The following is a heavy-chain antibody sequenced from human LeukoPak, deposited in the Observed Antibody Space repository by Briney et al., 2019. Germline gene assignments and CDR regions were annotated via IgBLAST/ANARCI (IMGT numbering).Heavy chain of an antibody. Sequence: GGSLRLSCAASGFTFNSYGMHWVRQAPGKGLEWVAFISYDGSNKYYVDSVKGRFTISRDNSKNTLYLQMNSLRAEDTAVYYCAKATITMRYMDVWGKGTTVTVSS. J-gene: IGHJ6*03. CDR1: GFTFNSYG. CDR2: ISYDGSNK. D-gene: IGHD3-10*01. V-gene: IGHV3-30*18. CDR3: AKATITMRYMDV.